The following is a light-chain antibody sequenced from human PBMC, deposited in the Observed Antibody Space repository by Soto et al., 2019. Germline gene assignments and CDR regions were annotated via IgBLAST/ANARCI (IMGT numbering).Light chain of an antibody. CDR1: NNDVGNYKL. CDR2: EGT. CDR3: YSYAGTSTWV. J-gene: IGLJ3*02. Sequence: QSALTQPASVSESPGQSITISCTGTNNDVGNYKLVSWFQHHLGKAPKLIIYEGTNRPSGVSNRFSASQSGNTASLTISGLQAEDEADYYCYSYAGTSTWVFGGGTKVTVL. V-gene: IGLV2-23*01.